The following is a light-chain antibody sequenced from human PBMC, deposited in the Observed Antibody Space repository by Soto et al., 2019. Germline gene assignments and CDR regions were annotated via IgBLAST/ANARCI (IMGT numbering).Light chain of an antibody. CDR2: EVS. J-gene: IGLJ1*01. V-gene: IGLV2-8*01. CDR1: SSDVGGYNY. Sequence: QSALTQPPSASGSPGQSVTISCTGTSSDVGGYNYVSWYQQHPGKAPKVIIYEVSKRPSGVPDRFSGSKSGSTASLTVSGLQAEDEDDYYCSSYAATNIFVFGPGTKVTVL. CDR3: SSYAATNIFV.